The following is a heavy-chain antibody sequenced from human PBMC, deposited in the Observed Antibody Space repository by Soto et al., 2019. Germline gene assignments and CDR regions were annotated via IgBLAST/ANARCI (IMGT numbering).Heavy chain of an antibody. CDR1: FANYA. V-gene: IGHV3-33*03. CDR2: IWLDGTYQ. J-gene: IGHJ4*02. D-gene: IGHD6-13*01. Sequence: QVQLVESGGGVVRTGASLRLSCAGFANYAMHWVRQAPGQGLEWVAAIWLDGTYQRYADAVKGRFTISRDNAENRLYLQMDSLRVENTALYYCATGSIALENWGQGPLVTVSS. CDR3: ATGSIALEN.